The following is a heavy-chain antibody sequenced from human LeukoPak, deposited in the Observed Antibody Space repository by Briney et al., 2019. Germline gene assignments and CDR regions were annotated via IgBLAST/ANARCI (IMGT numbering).Heavy chain of an antibody. CDR2: ISGSGGST. CDR3: SKDRVWGDFWSGYYTSSYYYYYMDV. Sequence: GGSLRLSCAASGFTFSSYAMSWVRQAPGKGLEWVSAISGSGGSTYYADSVKGRFTISRDNSKNTLYLQMNSLRAEDTAVDYCSKDRVWGDFWSGYYTSSYYYYYMDVWGKGTTVTVSS. V-gene: IGHV3-23*01. J-gene: IGHJ6*03. D-gene: IGHD3-3*01. CDR1: GFTFSSYA.